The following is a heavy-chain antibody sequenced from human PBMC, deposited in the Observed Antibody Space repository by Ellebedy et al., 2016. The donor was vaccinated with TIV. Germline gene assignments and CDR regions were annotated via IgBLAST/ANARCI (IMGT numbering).Heavy chain of an antibody. V-gene: IGHV1-2*02. CDR3: ARDIVVVVAAHQGGGLYYYGMDV. J-gene: IGHJ6*02. D-gene: IGHD2-15*01. CDR2: INPNSGGT. CDR1: GYTFTGYY. Sequence: ASVKVSCKASGYTFTGYYMHWVRQAPGQGLEWMGWINPNSGGTNCAQKFQGRVTMTRDTSISTAYMELSRLRSDDTAVYYCARDIVVVVAAHQGGGLYYYGMDVWGQGNPGHRLL.